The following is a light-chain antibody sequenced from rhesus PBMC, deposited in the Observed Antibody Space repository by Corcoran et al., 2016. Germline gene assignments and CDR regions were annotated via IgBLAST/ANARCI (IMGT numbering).Light chain of an antibody. Sequence: DIQMTQSPSSLSVSVGDKVTITCHVRQGISSWAAWYQQKPGKAPKPLIYAASSLQSGVPSRFSGSGSGTDYTLTISSLQPEDFATYYCQQYDALPLTFGGGTKVEIK. CDR1: QGISSW. J-gene: IGKJ4*01. V-gene: IGKV1-19*01. CDR2: AAS. CDR3: QQYDALPLT.